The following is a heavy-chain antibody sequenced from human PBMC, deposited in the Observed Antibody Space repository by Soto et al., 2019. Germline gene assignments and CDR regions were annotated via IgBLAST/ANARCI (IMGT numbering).Heavy chain of an antibody. CDR3: AKGDIRYYYYGMDV. D-gene: IGHD2-15*01. V-gene: IGHV3-9*01. CDR2: ISWNSGSI. J-gene: IGHJ6*02. CDR1: GFTFDDYA. Sequence: HPGGSLRLSCAASGFTFDDYAMHWVRQAPGKGLEWVSGISWNSGSIGYADSVKGRFTISRDNAKNSLYLQMNSLRAEDTALYYCAKGDIRYYYYGMDVWGQGTTVTVSS.